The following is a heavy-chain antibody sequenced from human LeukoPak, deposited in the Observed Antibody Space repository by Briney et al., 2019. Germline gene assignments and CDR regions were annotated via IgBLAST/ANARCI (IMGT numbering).Heavy chain of an antibody. CDR3: ARSVSSWSHLDY. CDR2: IYPGDSDT. CDR1: GYNFASYW. Sequence: GESLKSSFKGSGYNFASYWIGWVRQTPGKGLEWMGIIYPGDSDTRYSPSFQGQVNISADKSISTAYLQWSSLKASDTAMYYCARSVSSWSHLDYWGQGTRVTVSS. J-gene: IGHJ4*02. V-gene: IGHV5-51*01. D-gene: IGHD6-13*01.